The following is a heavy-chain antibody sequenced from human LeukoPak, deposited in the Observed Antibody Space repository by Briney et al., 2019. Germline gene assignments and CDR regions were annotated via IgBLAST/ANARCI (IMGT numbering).Heavy chain of an antibody. CDR3: AKDLGFSFFDY. CDR1: GFSFSNYA. D-gene: IGHD3-16*02. Sequence: GGSLRLSCAASGFSFSNYAMSWVRQAPGKGLEWVSVISGSGGSTYYADSVKGRFTISRDNSKNTLYLQMNSLRAEDTAVYYCAKDLGFSFFDYWGQGTLVTVSS. CDR2: ISGSGGST. J-gene: IGHJ4*02. V-gene: IGHV3-23*01.